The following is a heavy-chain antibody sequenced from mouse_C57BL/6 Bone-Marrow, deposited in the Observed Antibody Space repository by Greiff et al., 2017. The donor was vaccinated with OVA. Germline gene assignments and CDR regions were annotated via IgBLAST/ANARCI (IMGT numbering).Heavy chain of an antibody. V-gene: IGHV14-1*01. Sequence: VQLQQSGAELVRPGASVKLSCTASGFNIKDYYMHWVKQRPEQGLEWIGRIDPEDGDTEYAPKFQGKATMTADTYSNTAYLQLSRLTSEDTAVYYCTTSCYYAMNYWGQGTSVTVSS. J-gene: IGHJ4*01. CDR1: GFNIKDYY. CDR2: IDPEDGDT. CDR3: TTSCYYAMNY.